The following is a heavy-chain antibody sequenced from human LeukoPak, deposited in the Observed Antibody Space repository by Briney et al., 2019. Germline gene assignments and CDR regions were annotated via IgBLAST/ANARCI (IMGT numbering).Heavy chain of an antibody. Sequence: GESLKISCKGSGYSFTSYWIGWVRQRPGKGLEWMGIIYPGDSDTRYSPSFQGQVTISADKSIGTAYLQWSSLKASDTAMYYCARQCDYYDSSGYCPPWGQGTLVTVSS. CDR1: GYSFTSYW. V-gene: IGHV5-51*01. J-gene: IGHJ5*02. D-gene: IGHD3-22*01. CDR3: ARQCDYYDSSGYCPP. CDR2: IYPGDSDT.